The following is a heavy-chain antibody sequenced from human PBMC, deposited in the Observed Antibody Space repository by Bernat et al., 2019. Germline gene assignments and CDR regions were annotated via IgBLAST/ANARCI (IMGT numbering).Heavy chain of an antibody. Sequence: QVQLVESGGGVVQPGRSLRLSCAASGFTFSSYGMHWVHQAPGKGLEWVAVIWYDGSNKYYADSVKGRFTISRDNSKNTLYLQMNSLRAEDTAVYYCARDKRRFLEWSLLKPLGYWGQGTLVTVSS. CDR3: ARDKRRFLEWSLLKPLGY. CDR2: IWYDGSNK. CDR1: GFTFSSYG. J-gene: IGHJ4*02. V-gene: IGHV3-33*01. D-gene: IGHD3-3*01.